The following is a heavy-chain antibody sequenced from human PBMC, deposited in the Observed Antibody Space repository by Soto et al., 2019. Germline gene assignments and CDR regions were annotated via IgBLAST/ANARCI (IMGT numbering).Heavy chain of an antibody. Sequence: QLHLQESGPGLLKPSETLSLTCTVSGGSISSSAYYWGWIRQPPGKRLEWIASISYSGSTYYIPSLKSRVNISVDTSKNQFSLKLRSMTAADTAVYYCARQVEVTYFDYWGQGTLVTVSS. V-gene: IGHV4-39*01. CDR1: GGSISSSAYY. CDR3: ARQVEVTYFDY. D-gene: IGHD1-1*01. J-gene: IGHJ4*02. CDR2: ISYSGST.